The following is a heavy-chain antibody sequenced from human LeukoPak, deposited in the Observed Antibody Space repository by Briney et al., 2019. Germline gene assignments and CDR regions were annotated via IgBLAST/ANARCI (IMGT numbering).Heavy chain of an antibody. V-gene: IGHV7-4-1*02. CDR1: GYIFSIHA. D-gene: IGHD1-7*01. CDR2: ISPNTGNP. Sequence: GASVKVSCKASGYIFSIHAIIWVRQAPGQGLEFMGWISPNTGNPTYAQGFTGRFVFSLDPSVSTAYLQISSLKAEDTAVYYCARDCTLTVGTTSYFQHWGQGTVVTVSS. J-gene: IGHJ1*01. CDR3: ARDCTLTVGTTSYFQH.